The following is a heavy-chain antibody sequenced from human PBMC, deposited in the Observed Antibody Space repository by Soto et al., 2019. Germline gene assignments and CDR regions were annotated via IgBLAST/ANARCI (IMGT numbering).Heavy chain of an antibody. Sequence: GSLRLSCAASGFSFSRYWMSWVRQSPGKGLEWVAHIKEHGSEMFYVDSVKGRFTIYRDNGKNSLYLQMNSLRAEDTAVYYCAKWLSVEMAAILGCDFEYWGQGTLVSVSS. D-gene: IGHD6-19*01. J-gene: IGHJ4*02. CDR3: AKWLSVEMAAILGCDFEY. V-gene: IGHV3-7*03. CDR2: IKEHGSEM. CDR1: GFSFSRYW.